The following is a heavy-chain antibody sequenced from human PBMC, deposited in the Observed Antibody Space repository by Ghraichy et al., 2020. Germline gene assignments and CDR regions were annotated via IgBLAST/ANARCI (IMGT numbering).Heavy chain of an antibody. CDR3: ARDGDILTGERYYQGMDV. V-gene: IGHV3-21*01. CDR2: ISSSSNYI. CDR1: GFIFTSYS. Sequence: GGSLRLSCAASGFIFTSYSMNWVRQAPGKGLEWVSSISSSSNYIYYADSVKGRFTTSRDNADNSLYLQMDSLRAEDTALYYCARDGDILTGERYYQGMDVWGQGPRSPSP. J-gene: IGHJ6*02. D-gene: IGHD3-9*01.